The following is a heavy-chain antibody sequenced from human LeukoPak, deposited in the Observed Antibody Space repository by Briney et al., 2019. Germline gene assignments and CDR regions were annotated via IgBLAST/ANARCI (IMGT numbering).Heavy chain of an antibody. V-gene: IGHV3-64*01. CDR2: ISSSGDST. J-gene: IGHJ4*02. CDR3: ASSYGSNKNPFEY. CDR1: GFTFSSYA. Sequence: GGSLRLSCAASGFTFSSYAMHWVRQAPGKGLEYVSAISSSGDSTYYANSVRGRFTISRDNSKNTLYLQMGSQRAEDTAVYYRASSYGSNKNPFEYWGQGTLVTVSS. D-gene: IGHD4-23*01.